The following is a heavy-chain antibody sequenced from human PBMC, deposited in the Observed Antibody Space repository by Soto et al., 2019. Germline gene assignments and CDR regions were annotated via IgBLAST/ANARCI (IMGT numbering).Heavy chain of an antibody. CDR1: TYTFANYW. Sequence: GESLKISCKSSTYTFANYWFGWVRQVPGEGLEWMGIIYPGDSDTRYSPSFQGQVTISVDKSISTAYLQWNSLKASDTAMYYCATQRYISHWYAPDYWGQGTLVTVSS. CDR2: IYPGDSDT. CDR3: ATQRYISHWYAPDY. V-gene: IGHV5-51*01. J-gene: IGHJ4*02. D-gene: IGHD6-19*01.